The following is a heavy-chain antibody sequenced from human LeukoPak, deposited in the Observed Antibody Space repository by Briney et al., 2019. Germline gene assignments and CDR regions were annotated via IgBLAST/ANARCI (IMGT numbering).Heavy chain of an antibody. D-gene: IGHD5-24*01. CDR2: IYHSGST. J-gene: IGHJ3*02. V-gene: IGHV4-59*01. Sequence: SETLSLTCTVSGGSISSYYWSWIRRPPGKGLEWIGYIYHSGSTNYNPSLKSRVTISIDKSKKQFSLKLISVTAADTAIYYCARVGGMTTINNAAFDIWGQGTMVTVSS. CDR1: GGSISSYY. CDR3: ARVGGMTTINNAAFDI.